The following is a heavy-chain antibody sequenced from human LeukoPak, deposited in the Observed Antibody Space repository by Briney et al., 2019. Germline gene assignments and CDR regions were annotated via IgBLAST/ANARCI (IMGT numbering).Heavy chain of an antibody. D-gene: IGHD1-26*01. CDR3: VRQKAVSADFEY. Sequence: PSETLSLTCTVSGGSISYYFWSWFRQSPGKGLEWIGNVHYSGTNTYNPSLESRLSMSVDTSKNQLSLTLNSATAADTAVYYCVRQKAVSADFEYWGQGTLVTVAS. J-gene: IGHJ4*01. CDR1: GGSISYYF. V-gene: IGHV4-59*08. CDR2: VHYSGTN.